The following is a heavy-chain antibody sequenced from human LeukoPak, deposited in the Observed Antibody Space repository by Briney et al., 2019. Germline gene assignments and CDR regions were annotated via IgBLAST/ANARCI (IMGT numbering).Heavy chain of an antibody. CDR1: GFTFSSYG. Sequence: AGSLRLSCAASGFTFSSYGMSWVRQAPGTGLERVSAISGSGGSTYYADSVKGRFTISRDNAKKSLYLQMNSLRAEDTAVYYCAELGITMIGGVWGKGTTVTISS. J-gene: IGHJ6*04. D-gene: IGHD3-10*02. CDR3: AELGITMIGGV. CDR2: ISGSGGST. V-gene: IGHV3-23*01.